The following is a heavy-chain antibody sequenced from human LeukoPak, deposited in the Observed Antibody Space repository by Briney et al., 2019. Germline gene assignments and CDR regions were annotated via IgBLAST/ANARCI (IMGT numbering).Heavy chain of an antibody. D-gene: IGHD1-1*01. J-gene: IGHJ4*02. CDR2: ISSSGSTI. CDR1: GFTFSDYY. CDR3: ASYFFGNDSPDY. Sequence: PGGSLRLSCAASGFTFSDYYMSWIRQAPGKGLEWVSYISSSGSTIYYADSVRGRFTISRDNAKNSLYLQMNSLRAEDTAVYYCASYFFGNDSPDYWGQGTLVTVSS. V-gene: IGHV3-11*04.